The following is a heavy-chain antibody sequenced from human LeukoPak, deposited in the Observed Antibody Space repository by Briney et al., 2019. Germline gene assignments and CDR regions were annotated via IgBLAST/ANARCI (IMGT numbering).Heavy chain of an antibody. V-gene: IGHV1-2*02. CDR3: ARDPLYSGSSPFDY. D-gene: IGHD1-26*01. J-gene: IGHJ4*02. Sequence: ASVKVSCKASGYTFTGYYMHWVRQAPGQGLEWMGWINPNSGGTNYAQKFQGRVTMTRDTSISTAYMELSRLRSDDTAVYYCARDPLYSGSSPFDYWGQGTLVTVSS. CDR2: INPNSGGT. CDR1: GYTFTGYY.